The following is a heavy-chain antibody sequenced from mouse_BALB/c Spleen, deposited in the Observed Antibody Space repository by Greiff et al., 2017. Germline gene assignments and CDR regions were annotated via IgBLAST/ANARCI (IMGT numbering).Heavy chain of an antibody. V-gene: IGHV5-4*02. CDR1: GFTFSDYY. CDR3: ARDGGNYAYYFDY. D-gene: IGHD2-1*01. J-gene: IGHJ2*01. CDR2: ISDGGSYT. Sequence: EVKVVESGGGLVKPGGSLKLSCAASGFTFSDYYMYWVRQTPEKRLEWVATISDGGSYTYYPDSVKGRFTISRDNAKNNLYLQMSSLKSEDTAMYYCARDGGNYAYYFDYWGQGTTLTVSS.